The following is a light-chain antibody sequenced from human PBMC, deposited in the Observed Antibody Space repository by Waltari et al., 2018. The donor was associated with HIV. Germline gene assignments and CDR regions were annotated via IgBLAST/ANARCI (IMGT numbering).Light chain of an antibody. V-gene: IGLV2-14*01. J-gene: IGLJ1*01. Sequence: SALTQPASVSGSPGQSITISCTGTSSDVGGYNYVSWYQQHPGKAPTLMIYDVSNRPAGVSSPFLGSKSGNPASLTLSGLQAEDEADYYCSSYTSSSTYVFGTWTKVTV. CDR2: DVS. CDR1: SSDVGGYNY. CDR3: SSYTSSSTYV.